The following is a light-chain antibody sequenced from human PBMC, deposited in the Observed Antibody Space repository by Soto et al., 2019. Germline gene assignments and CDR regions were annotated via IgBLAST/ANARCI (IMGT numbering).Light chain of an antibody. J-gene: IGKJ2*01. CDR2: GSS. V-gene: IGKV3-20*01. Sequence: EVVLTQSPGTLSLSPGERATLSCRASQSVSNNYLAWYQQKPGQYPKLLIFGSSDRATGIPDRFSGSGSGTDFTLTIRSLEPEECAVYYCQQYGSSPPYTCGQGTKLEIK. CDR1: QSVSNNY. CDR3: QQYGSSPPYT.